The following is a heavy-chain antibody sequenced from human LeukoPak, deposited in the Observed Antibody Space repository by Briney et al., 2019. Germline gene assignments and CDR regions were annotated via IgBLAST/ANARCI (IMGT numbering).Heavy chain of an antibody. Sequence: GGSLRLSCAASGFTFSSYEMNWVRQAPGKGLEWVSYISSSGSTIYYADSVKGRFTISRDNSKNTLYLQMNSLRAEDTAVYYCAKDTLLCSGGSCYSGGGNWFDPWGQGTLVTVSS. D-gene: IGHD2-15*01. CDR1: GFTFSSYE. J-gene: IGHJ5*02. CDR2: ISSSGSTI. CDR3: AKDTLLCSGGSCYSGGGNWFDP. V-gene: IGHV3-48*03.